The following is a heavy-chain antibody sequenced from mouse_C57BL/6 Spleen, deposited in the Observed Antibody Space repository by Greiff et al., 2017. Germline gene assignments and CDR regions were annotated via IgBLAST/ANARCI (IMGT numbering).Heavy chain of an antibody. CDR1: GYAFSSYW. CDR3: ASEGTGSSGYTYYFDY. V-gene: IGHV1-80*01. J-gene: IGHJ2*01. D-gene: IGHD3-2*02. Sequence: QVQLQQSGAELVKPGASVKISCKASGYAFSSYWMNWVKQRPGQGLEWIGQIYPGDGDTNYNGKFKGKATLTADKSSSTAYMQLSSLTSEDSAVYFGASEGTGSSGYTYYFDYWGQGTTLTVSS. CDR2: IYPGDGDT.